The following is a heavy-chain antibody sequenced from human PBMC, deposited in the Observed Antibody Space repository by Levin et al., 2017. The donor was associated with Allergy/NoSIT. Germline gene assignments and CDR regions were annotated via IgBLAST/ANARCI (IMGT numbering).Heavy chain of an antibody. Sequence: GESLKISCAASGFTFSSYAMSWVRQAPGKGLEWVSAISGSGGSTYYADSVKGRFTISRDNSKNTLYLQMNSLRAEDTAVYYCAKGGSALYWYFDLWGRGTLVTVSS. D-gene: IGHD6-19*01. CDR3: AKGGSALYWYFDL. CDR1: GFTFSSYA. V-gene: IGHV3-23*01. J-gene: IGHJ2*01. CDR2: ISGSGGST.